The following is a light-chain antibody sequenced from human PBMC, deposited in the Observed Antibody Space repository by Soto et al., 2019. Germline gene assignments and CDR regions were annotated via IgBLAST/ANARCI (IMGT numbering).Light chain of an antibody. CDR3: QQLFDSPIT. J-gene: IGKJ5*01. CDR1: QSVRTY. Sequence: DIQLTQSPSSLSASVGDRVTITCRASQSVRTYLNWYQHKPGTAPKVLIYAATSLQSGVPSRFSATVSGTEFSLTITSLQPEDFATYYCQQLFDSPITFGQGTRLEIK. CDR2: AAT. V-gene: IGKV1-9*01.